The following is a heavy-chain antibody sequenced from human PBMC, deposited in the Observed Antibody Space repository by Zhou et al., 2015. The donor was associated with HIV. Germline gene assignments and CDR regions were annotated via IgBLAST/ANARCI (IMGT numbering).Heavy chain of an antibody. Sequence: QVQLVQSGAEVKKPGSSVKVSCKASGGTFSSYAISWVRQAPGQGLEWMGGIIPIFGTANYAQKFQGRVTITADESTSTAYMELSSLRSEDTAVYYCARGYRVVPAAMPYYYYYGMDVWGQGTTVTVSS. CDR1: GGTFSSYA. D-gene: IGHD2-2*01. CDR2: IIPIFGTA. J-gene: IGHJ6*02. V-gene: IGHV1-69*01. CDR3: ARGYRVVPAAMPYYYYYGMDV.